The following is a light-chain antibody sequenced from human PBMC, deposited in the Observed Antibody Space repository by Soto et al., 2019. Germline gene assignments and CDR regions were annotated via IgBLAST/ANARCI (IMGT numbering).Light chain of an antibody. CDR3: SSYTSSSTLDV. Sequence: QSVLTQPASGSGAPVQSITISSTGTSSDVGGYNYVSWYQQHPGKAPKLMIYDVSNRPSGVSNRFSGSKSGNTASLTISGLQAEDEADYYCSSYTSSSTLDVFGTGTKVTVL. J-gene: IGLJ1*01. V-gene: IGLV2-14*01. CDR1: SSDVGGYNY. CDR2: DVS.